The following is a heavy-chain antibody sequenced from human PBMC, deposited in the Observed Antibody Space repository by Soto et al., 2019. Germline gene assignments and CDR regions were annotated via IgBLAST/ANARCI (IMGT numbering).Heavy chain of an antibody. CDR2: IRGTGNSV. V-gene: IGHV3-23*04. Sequence: EVQLVESGGVLVQPGGSLRLSCVASGCTFNSFGMSWVRQAPGKGLEWVSAIRGTGNSVYYAESVKGRFTISRDHSENTMSLQMNSLRAEYTSIYYCAKDQRTASTTVQAYGYCWGRGTLVTFYS. CDR3: AKDQRTASTTVQAYGYC. D-gene: IGHD2-21*01. J-gene: IGHJ4*02. CDR1: GCTFNSFG.